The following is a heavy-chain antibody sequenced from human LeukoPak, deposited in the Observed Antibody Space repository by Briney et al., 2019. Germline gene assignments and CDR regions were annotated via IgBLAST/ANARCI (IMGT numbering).Heavy chain of an antibody. J-gene: IGHJ4*02. Sequence: PGGSLRLSCAASGFIFSDYWMNWVRQVPGKGLEWVANINEVGTKEDYVDSVRGGFTISRDNTKNTLYLQMNSLRAEDTALYYCATRESSMARTYWGQGTLVTVSS. V-gene: IGHV3-7*01. CDR2: INEVGTKE. D-gene: IGHD3-10*01. CDR1: GFIFSDYW. CDR3: ATRESSMARTY.